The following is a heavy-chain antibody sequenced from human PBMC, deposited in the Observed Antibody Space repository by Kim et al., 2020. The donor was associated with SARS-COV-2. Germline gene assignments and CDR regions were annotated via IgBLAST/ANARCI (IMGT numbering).Heavy chain of an antibody. D-gene: IGHD3-10*01. V-gene: IGHV3-53*01. CDR3: ARCWFGARGADYGMDG. CDR2: IYSGGST. J-gene: IGHJ6*02. CDR1: GFTVSSNY. Sequence: GGSLRLSCAASGFTVSSNYMSWVRQAPGKGLEWVSVIYSGGSTYYADSVKGRFTISRDNSKNTLYLQMNSLRAEDKAVYYCARCWFGARGADYGMDGWG.